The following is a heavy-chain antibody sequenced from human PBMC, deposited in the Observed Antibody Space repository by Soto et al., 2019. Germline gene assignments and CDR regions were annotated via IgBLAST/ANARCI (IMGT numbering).Heavy chain of an antibody. V-gene: IGHV3-33*01. CDR2: IWFDGSNK. CDR3: ARGVGACDRRTRGCSNSWYTTRDY. Sequence: QVHLVESGGGVVQPGRSLRLSCAASGFTFSSYGMHWVRQAPGKGLEWVAVIWFDGSNKYYADSVKGRFTISRDNSKNTVYLQMHSLRAEDTAVYYCARGVGACDRRTRGCSNSWYTTRDYWGQGTLVTVSS. CDR1: GFTFSSYG. J-gene: IGHJ4*02. D-gene: IGHD6-13*01.